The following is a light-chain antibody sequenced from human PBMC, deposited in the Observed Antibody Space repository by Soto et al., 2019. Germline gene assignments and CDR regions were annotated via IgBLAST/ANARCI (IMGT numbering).Light chain of an antibody. CDR2: EVT. Sequence: SVLTQPPSASGAPGQSVTISCTGTSSDVGGYNYVSWYQQHPGKAPKLMIYEVTKRPSGVPDRFSASKSGNTASLTVSGLQAEDEADCYCSSHAGSNNLVFGTGTKVTVL. V-gene: IGLV2-8*01. CDR3: SSHAGSNNLV. CDR1: SSDVGGYNY. J-gene: IGLJ1*01.